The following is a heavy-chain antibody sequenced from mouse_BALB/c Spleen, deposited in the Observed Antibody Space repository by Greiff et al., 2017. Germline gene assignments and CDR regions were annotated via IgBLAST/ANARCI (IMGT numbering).Heavy chain of an antibody. D-gene: IGHD2-2*01. CDR3: ARHENYGYDDGDYYAMDY. CDR2: ISSGGSYT. V-gene: IGHV5-6*01. J-gene: IGHJ4*01. Sequence: EVQGVESGGDLVKPGGSLKLSCAASGFTFSSYGMSWVRQTPDKRLEWVATISSGGSYTYYPDSVKGRFTISRDNAKNTLYLQMSSLKSEDTAMYYCARHENYGYDDGDYYAMDYWGQGTSVTVSS. CDR1: GFTFSSYG.